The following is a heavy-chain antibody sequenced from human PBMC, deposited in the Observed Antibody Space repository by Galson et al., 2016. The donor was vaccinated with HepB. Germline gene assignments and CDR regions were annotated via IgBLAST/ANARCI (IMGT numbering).Heavy chain of an antibody. V-gene: IGHV3-74*01. CDR2: INSDGTIS. CDR3: GRDHSVVLTTAYNWFDP. J-gene: IGHJ5*02. Sequence: SLRLSCAASGFAFSSHWMHWVRQVPGKGLAWVSRINSDGTISNYADSVKGRFTISRDNAKNTLYLQMNSLRVDDTAIYYCGRDHSVVLTTAYNWFDPWGQGTLVTVSS. D-gene: IGHD4-23*01. CDR1: GFAFSSHW.